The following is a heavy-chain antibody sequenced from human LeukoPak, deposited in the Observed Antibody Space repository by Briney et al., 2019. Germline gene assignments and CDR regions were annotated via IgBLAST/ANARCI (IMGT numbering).Heavy chain of an antibody. Sequence: GGSLTLSCTTSGFTFTTYWMSWVRQAPGKGLEWVANIKQDGSEKHYVDSVRGRFTISRDNAKNSVYLQIDSLRAEDTAVFYCARGKDWICRNGLCFTGYSEYWGRGTPVTVSS. CDR1: GFTFTTYW. CDR2: IKQDGSEK. V-gene: IGHV3-7*01. CDR3: ARGKDWICRNGLCFTGYSEY. D-gene: IGHD2-8*01. J-gene: IGHJ4*02.